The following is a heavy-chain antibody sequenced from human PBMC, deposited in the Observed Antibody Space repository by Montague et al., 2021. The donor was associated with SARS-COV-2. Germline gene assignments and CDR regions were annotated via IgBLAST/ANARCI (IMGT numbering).Heavy chain of an antibody. V-gene: IGHV4-39*02. CDR3: ESPGGVSGWFYFDD. J-gene: IGHJ4*02. Sequence: SETLSLTCSVYGASSSNYYWCWFRQSPGKGLEWIGSLSSSGSTYYNSTPSSRVTISMDMSKYPFSLKVNSVTATDTAVSFVESPGGVSGWFYFDDWGQGTLVSVSS. CDR1: GASSSNYY. CDR2: LSSSGST. D-gene: IGHD6-19*01.